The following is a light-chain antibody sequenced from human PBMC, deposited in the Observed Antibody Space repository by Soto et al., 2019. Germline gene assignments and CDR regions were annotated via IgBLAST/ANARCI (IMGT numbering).Light chain of an antibody. Sequence: QSALTQPRSVSGSPGQSVTISCTGTSSDVGDYNDVSWYQQHPGKAPKLIISGVSARTSGVPDRFSGSKSGNTATLTVSGLRAEDEGDYYCCSYAGRDTWVFGGGTKLTVL. V-gene: IGLV2-11*01. J-gene: IGLJ3*02. CDR3: CSYAGRDTWV. CDR2: GVS. CDR1: SSDVGDYND.